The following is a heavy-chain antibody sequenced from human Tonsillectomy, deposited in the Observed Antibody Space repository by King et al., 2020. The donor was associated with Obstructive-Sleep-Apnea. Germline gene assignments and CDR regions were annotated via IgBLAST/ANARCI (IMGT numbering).Heavy chain of an antibody. J-gene: IGHJ6*02. CDR1: GFTFSGSP. V-gene: IGHV3-73*01. CDR3: TRPHLRSGGSCYSVPGYYYGMDV. D-gene: IGHD2-15*01. CDR2: IRSKANSYAT. Sequence: VQLVESGGGLVQPGGSLKLSCAASGFTFSGSPMDWVRQASGKGLEWVGRIRSKANSYATAYAASVKGRFTISRDDSKNTAYLQMNSLKIEDTALYYCTRPHLRSGGSCYSVPGYYYGMDVWGQGTTVTVSS.